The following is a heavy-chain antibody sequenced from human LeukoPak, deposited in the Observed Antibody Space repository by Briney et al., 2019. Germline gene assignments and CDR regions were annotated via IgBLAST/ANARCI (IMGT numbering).Heavy chain of an antibody. CDR3: ARVGIWYTMDV. Sequence: ASVKVSCKASGYTFTRFSLSWVRQAPGQGLEWMGWISTYNGNTNHAQKLQGRVTMTTDTSTSTAYMELRSLRSDDTAVYYCARVGIWYTMDVWGHGTTVTVSS. CDR2: ISTYNGNT. V-gene: IGHV1-18*01. J-gene: IGHJ6*02. CDR1: GYTFTRFS. D-gene: IGHD1-20*01.